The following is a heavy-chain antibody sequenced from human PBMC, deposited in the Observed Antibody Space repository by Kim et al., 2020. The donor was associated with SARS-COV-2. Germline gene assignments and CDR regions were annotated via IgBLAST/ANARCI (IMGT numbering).Heavy chain of an antibody. D-gene: IGHD3-10*01. J-gene: IGHJ6*02. V-gene: IGHV3-53*01. CDR2: IYSGGST. CDR3: ARGLGGGFGELEYYYGMDV. CDR1: GFTVSSNY. Sequence: GGSQRLSCAASGFTVSSNYMSWVRQAPGKGLEWVSVIYSGGSTYYADSVKGRFTISRDNSKNTLYLQMNSLRAEDTAVYYCARGLGGGFGELEYYYGMDVWGQGTTVTVSS.